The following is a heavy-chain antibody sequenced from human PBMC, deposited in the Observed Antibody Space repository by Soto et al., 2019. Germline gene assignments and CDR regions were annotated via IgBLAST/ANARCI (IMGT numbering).Heavy chain of an antibody. V-gene: IGHV4-59*01. J-gene: IGHJ4*02. Sequence: SETLSLTGSVSGGSISGSYWSWIRQSPGKGLEWLGYVYYTGSTNYSPSLRSRVSISVDTSKNEFSLRLSSVTAADTAVYFCARSVAVPGAHIDYWGQGTQVTVSS. CDR2: VYYTGST. CDR3: ARSVAVPGAHIDY. D-gene: IGHD6-19*01. CDR1: GGSISGSY.